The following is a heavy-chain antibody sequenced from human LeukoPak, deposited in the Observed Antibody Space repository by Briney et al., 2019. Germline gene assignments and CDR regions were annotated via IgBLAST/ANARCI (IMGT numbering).Heavy chain of an antibody. CDR3: ARETTLPLNWFDP. CDR1: GGSICSGDHY. D-gene: IGHD1-7*01. J-gene: IGHJ5*02. Sequence: PSETLSLTCTFSGGSICSGDHYWSWIPQPPGKCLEWLGYTYYSVSTYYNPSLKSRITISIDTSKNQFSLKMTSVTAVDTAVYYCARETTLPLNWFDPWGQGTLVTVSS. V-gene: IGHV4-30-4*08. CDR2: TYYSVST.